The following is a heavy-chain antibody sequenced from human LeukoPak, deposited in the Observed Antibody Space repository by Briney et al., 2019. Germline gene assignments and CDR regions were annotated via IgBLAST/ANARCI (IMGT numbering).Heavy chain of an antibody. CDR2: FRSWGHLT. CDR3: AKRVGPHSGPFYY. CDR1: GFSFSGCA. V-gene: IGHV3-23*01. D-gene: IGHD2-15*01. J-gene: IGHJ4*02. Sequence: GGSLTLSCVASGFSFSGCAVNWVRPAHGGGLEWVSSFRSWGHLTYYPGSVQGRFILSRDDSRHTVYLQMNSLRARDTAVSYCAKRVGPHSGPFYYWGQGLLLTVSS.